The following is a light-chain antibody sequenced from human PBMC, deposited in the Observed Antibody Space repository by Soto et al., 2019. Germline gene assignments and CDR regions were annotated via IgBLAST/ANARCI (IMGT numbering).Light chain of an antibody. CDR2: DAS. J-gene: IGKJ1*01. V-gene: IGKV1-27*01. Sequence: DIQMTQSPSSLSASVEARVTITCRASQGIGNYLAWSQQKPGKVPKNLIYDASTLQSGIPSRFSGSGSGTGFTLAISSLQPEDVATYYCQTYYTAPETFGQGTKVEIK. CDR1: QGIGNY. CDR3: QTYYTAPET.